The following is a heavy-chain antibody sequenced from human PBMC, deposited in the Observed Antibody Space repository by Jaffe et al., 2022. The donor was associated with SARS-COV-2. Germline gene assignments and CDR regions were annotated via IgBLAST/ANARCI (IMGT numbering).Heavy chain of an antibody. D-gene: IGHD3-22*01. J-gene: IGHJ3*02. Sequence: QVQLQESGPGLVKPSQTLSLTCTVSGGSISSGSYYWSWIRQPAGKGLEWIGRIYTSGSTNYNPSLKSRVTISVDTSKNQFSLKLSSVTAADTAVYYCARGELDSSGYRSSAAFDIWGQGTMVTVSS. CDR1: GGSISSGSYY. V-gene: IGHV4-61*02. CDR3: ARGELDSSGYRSSAAFDI. CDR2: IYTSGST.